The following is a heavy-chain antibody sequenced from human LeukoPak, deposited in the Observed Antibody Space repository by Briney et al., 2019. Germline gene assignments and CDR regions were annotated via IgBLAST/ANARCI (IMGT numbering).Heavy chain of an antibody. CDR2: IIPIFGTA. V-gene: IGHV1-69*13. J-gene: IGHJ6*02. CDR1: EGTFSSYA. Sequence: SVKVSCKASEGTFSSYAISWVRQAPGQGLEWMGGIIPIFGTANYAQKFQGRVTITADESTSTAYMELSSLRSEDTAVYYCARGVVPYYYGMDVWGQGTTVTVSS. D-gene: IGHD2-2*01. CDR3: ARGVVPYYYGMDV.